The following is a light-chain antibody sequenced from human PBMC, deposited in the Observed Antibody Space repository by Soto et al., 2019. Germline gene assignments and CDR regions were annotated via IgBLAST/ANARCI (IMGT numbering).Light chain of an antibody. CDR3: QQYGTSPT. Sequence: EVVLTQSPGTLSLSPGERATLSCRASQSFGSNFLAWYQQKVGQAPRPLIYGASSRATGIPDRFSGSGSGTDFTLTISRLEPGDFAVYYCQQYGTSPTFGQGTKVDI. CDR1: QSFGSNF. V-gene: IGKV3-20*01. J-gene: IGKJ1*01. CDR2: GAS.